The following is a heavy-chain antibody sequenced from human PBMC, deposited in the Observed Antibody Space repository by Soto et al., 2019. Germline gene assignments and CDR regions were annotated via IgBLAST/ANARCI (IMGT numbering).Heavy chain of an antibody. V-gene: IGHV4-4*07. D-gene: IGHD3-9*01. J-gene: IGHJ6*02. Sequence: PXETLSLTCTVSDDFISSYYWNWIRQPAGKGLEWIGRVSTNGATNYNPSLESRVTMSVDTSKNQFSLKLTSVTAADTAVYFCARADYEILTGSYAMDVWGQGPTVTVSS. CDR1: DDFISSYY. CDR3: ARADYEILTGSYAMDV. CDR2: VSTNGAT.